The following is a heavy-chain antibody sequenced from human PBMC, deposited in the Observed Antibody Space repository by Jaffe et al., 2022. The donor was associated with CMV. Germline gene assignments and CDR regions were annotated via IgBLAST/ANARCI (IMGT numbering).Heavy chain of an antibody. Sequence: EVQLVESGGGLVQPGGSLRLSCAASGFTFSSYWMSWVRQAPGKGLEWVANIKQDGSEKYYVDSVKGRFTISRDNAKNSLYLQMNSLRAEDTAVYYCARDRTPQRDRPGDDAFDIWGQGTMVTVSS. D-gene: IGHD3-10*01. CDR2: IKQDGSEK. CDR1: GFTFSSYW. J-gene: IGHJ3*02. V-gene: IGHV3-7*03. CDR3: ARDRTPQRDRPGDDAFDI.